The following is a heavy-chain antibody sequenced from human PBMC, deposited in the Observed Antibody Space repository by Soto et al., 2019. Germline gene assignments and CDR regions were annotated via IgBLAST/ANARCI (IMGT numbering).Heavy chain of an antibody. J-gene: IGHJ4*02. CDR2: GYYSAST. D-gene: IGHD3-9*01. CDR3: ARGYFYYPN. CDR1: GDSISNYH. Sequence: SETLSLTCTVSGDSISNYHWSWIRQPPGKGLEWIGYGYYSASTNYNPSLKSRVTISVDTSKNQFSLKLSSVTAADTAVYYCARGYFYYPNWGQGTLVTVSS. V-gene: IGHV4-59*01.